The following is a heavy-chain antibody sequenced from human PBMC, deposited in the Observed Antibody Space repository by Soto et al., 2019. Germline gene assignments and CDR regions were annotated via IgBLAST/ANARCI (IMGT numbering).Heavy chain of an antibody. D-gene: IGHD6-13*01. Sequence: GDSVKVSCKAYGYKVTSYVISWVLQALGQRLQWMGWINAANGDTKYSPKFKGRVTITRDTSASTAYMELSSLRSEDTAVYYCVRRHVSATGIDWFDPWGQATLVTVSS. CDR1: GYKVTSYV. V-gene: IGHV1-3*01. CDR3: VRRHVSATGIDWFDP. J-gene: IGHJ5*02. CDR2: INAANGDT.